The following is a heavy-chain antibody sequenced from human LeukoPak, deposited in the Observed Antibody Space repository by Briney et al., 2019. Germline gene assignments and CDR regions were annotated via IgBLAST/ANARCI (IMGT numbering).Heavy chain of an antibody. D-gene: IGHD1-26*01. CDR1: GGSISSDNYY. CDR3: ARGLVGATGGSFDY. V-gene: IGHV4-61*02. CDR2: IYASGTT. J-gene: IGHJ4*02. Sequence: ASETLSLTCTVSGGSISSDNYYWSWIRQPAGKGLERIGRIYASGTTNYNPSLKSRVTISVDTSKNQFSLKLSSVTAADTAVYYCARGLVGATGGSFDYWGQGTLVTVSS.